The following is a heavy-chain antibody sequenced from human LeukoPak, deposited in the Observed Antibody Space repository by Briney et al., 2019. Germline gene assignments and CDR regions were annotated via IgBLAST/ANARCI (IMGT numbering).Heavy chain of an antibody. CDR3: AKDARVGSYLKNYYYYGMDV. Sequence: PGGSLRLSCAASGFTFSSYGMHWVRQAPGKGLEWVAVISYDGSNKYYADSVKGRFTISRDNSKNTLYLQMNSLRAEDTAVYYCAKDARVGSYLKNYYYYGMDVWGQGTTVTVSS. D-gene: IGHD3-10*01. CDR1: GFTFSSYG. CDR2: ISYDGSNK. V-gene: IGHV3-30*18. J-gene: IGHJ6*02.